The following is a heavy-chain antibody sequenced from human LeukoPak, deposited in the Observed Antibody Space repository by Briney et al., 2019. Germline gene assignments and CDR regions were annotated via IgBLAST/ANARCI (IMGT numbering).Heavy chain of an antibody. J-gene: IGHJ6*02. CDR2: INQDGSEK. V-gene: IGHV3-7*01. D-gene: IGHD2-2*01. CDR1: GFSFNNDW. CDR3: ARSAHDCSSSTCQPQVDYYYGMDV. Sequence: GGSLRLSCATSGFSFNNDWMDWVRQAPGKGLEWVANINQDGSEKNCLDSVKGRFTISRDNAQNSLYLQMNGLRVEDTAVYYCARSAHDCSSSTCQPQVDYYYGMDVWGQGTTVTVSS.